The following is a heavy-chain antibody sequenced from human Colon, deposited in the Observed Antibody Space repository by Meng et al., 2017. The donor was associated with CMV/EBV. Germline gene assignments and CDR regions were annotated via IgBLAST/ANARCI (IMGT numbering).Heavy chain of an antibody. CDR1: GGSFSGYD. CDR2: INHSGST. Sequence: GSLRLSCAVYGGSFSGYDWSWIRQPPGKGLEWIGEINHSGSTNYNPSLKSRVTISVDTSKNQFSLKLSSVTAADTAVYYCAKVLWSGYPDYWGQGTLVTVSS. V-gene: IGHV4-34*01. J-gene: IGHJ4*02. D-gene: IGHD3-3*01. CDR3: AKVLWSGYPDY.